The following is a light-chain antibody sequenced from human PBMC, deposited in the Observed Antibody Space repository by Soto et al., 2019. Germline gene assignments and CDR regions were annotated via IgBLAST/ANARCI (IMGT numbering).Light chain of an antibody. CDR1: QDIDHS. V-gene: IGKV1-27*01. CDR3: QEHSSAPPVA. CDR2: SAS. J-gene: IGKJ3*01. Sequence: DIQMTQSPSSLSASVGDRVTITCRASQDIDHSLAWYQQKPGKVPKLLIYSASTLQPGVPSRFSGSGSGTDFTLTITSLQPEDVATYYCQEHSSAPPVAFGPGTKVDV.